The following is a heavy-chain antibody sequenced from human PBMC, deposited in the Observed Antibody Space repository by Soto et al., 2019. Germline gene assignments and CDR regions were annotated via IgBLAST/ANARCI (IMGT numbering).Heavy chain of an antibody. V-gene: IGHV3-53*01. Sequence: EVQLVESGGGLIQPGGSLRVSCAASGFTVSRSYMSWVRQAPGKGLEWVSVIYSGGSTNYADSVKGRFTISRDNSKNTMYLQMNSLGVEDPAADYCARDTYYYDSSGQPYWGQGTLVTVSS. CDR3: ARDTYYYDSSGQPY. J-gene: IGHJ4*02. D-gene: IGHD3-22*01. CDR1: GFTVSRSY. CDR2: IYSGGST.